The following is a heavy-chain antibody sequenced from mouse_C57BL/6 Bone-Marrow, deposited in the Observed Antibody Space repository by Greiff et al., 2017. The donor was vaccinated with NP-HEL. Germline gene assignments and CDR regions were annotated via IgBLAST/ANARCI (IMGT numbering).Heavy chain of an antibody. CDR3: ARPGTRGYYAMDD. V-gene: IGHV5-15*01. CDR1: GFTFSDYG. J-gene: IGHJ4*01. D-gene: IGHD4-1*01. Sequence: EVQRVASGGGLVQPGGSLKLSCAASGFTFSDYGMAWVRPAPRKGPEWVAFLSNLAYSIYYADTVTGRFTISRENAKNTLYLEMSSLRSEDTAMYYCARPGTRGYYAMDDWGQGTSVTVSS. CDR2: LSNLAYSI.